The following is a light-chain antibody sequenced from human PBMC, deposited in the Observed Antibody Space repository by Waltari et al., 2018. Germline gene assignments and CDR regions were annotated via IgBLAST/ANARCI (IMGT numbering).Light chain of an antibody. CDR2: WAS. CDR1: QTVLYRDNNKNY. J-gene: IGKJ2*01. Sequence: DIVMTQSPDSLAVSLGERATINGKSSQTVLYRDNNKNYLTWYQQKPGQPPKLLFSWASIRESGVPDRLSASGSGTDFTLTISSLQAEDVAVYYCQQSYTTPYTFGQGTKLEI. CDR3: QQSYTTPYT. V-gene: IGKV4-1*01.